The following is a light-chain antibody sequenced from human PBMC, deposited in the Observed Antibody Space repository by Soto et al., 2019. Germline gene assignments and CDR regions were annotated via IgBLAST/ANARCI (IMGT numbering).Light chain of an antibody. CDR1: QSVGSD. CDR3: QQYNSWPLT. V-gene: IGKV3D-15*01. J-gene: IGKJ4*01. Sequence: EIVITQSPATLSVSPGERATLSCRASQSVGSDLAWYQQKPGQAPRLVIYDIFSRATGAPTRISRSGSGTEFTLTISSLQSEDFAVYYCQQYNSWPLTFGGGTKVDIK. CDR2: DIF.